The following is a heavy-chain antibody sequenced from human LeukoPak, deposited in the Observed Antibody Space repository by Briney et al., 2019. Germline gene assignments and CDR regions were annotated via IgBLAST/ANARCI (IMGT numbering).Heavy chain of an antibody. Sequence: ASVKVSCKASGYTFTGYYMHWVRQAPGQGLEWMGWINPNSGGTNYAQKFQGRVTVTRDTSIRTAYMELSSLRSEDTAVYYCARGDLYNFDYWGQGTLVTVSS. J-gene: IGHJ4*02. CDR1: GYTFTGYY. CDR3: ARGDLYNFDY. V-gene: IGHV1-2*02. D-gene: IGHD3-10*01. CDR2: INPNSGGT.